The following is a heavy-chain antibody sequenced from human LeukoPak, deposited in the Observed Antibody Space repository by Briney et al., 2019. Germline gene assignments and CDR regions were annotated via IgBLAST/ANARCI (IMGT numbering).Heavy chain of an antibody. D-gene: IGHD2-15*01. CDR1: GFTFSSYW. CDR3: ARDVRLGYCSGGICAEVAFDI. V-gene: IGHV3-7*03. CDR2: IKQDGSEK. J-gene: IGHJ3*02. Sequence: QSGGSLRLSGAASGFTFSSYWMSWVRQAPGKGLEWVANIKQDGSEKYYVDSVKGRFTISRDNAKNSLYLQMNSLRAEDTAVYYCARDVRLGYCSGGICAEVAFDIWGQGTMVTVSS.